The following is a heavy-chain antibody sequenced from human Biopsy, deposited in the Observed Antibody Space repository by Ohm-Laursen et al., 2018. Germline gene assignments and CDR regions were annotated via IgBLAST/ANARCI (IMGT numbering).Heavy chain of an antibody. J-gene: IGHJ4*02. CDR1: GGSTSLYY. CDR3: ARLSLYNGSYYWGY. Sequence: TLSFTCIVSGGSTSLYYWGWIRQPPGKRLEYLGNIYYTGNTNYNPSLKRRATISIDTSKNKFPLNLTSVTATDTAVYYCARLSLYNGSYYWGYWGQGTLVTVSS. D-gene: IGHD1-26*01. CDR2: IYYTGNT. V-gene: IGHV4-59*08.